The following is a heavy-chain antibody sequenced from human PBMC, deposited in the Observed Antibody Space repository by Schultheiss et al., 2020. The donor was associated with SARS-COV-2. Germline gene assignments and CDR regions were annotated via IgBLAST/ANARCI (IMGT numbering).Heavy chain of an antibody. CDR1: GFTFSSYS. Sequence: GGSLRLSCAASGFTFSSYSMNWVRQAPGKGLEWVSSISSSSIYIYYADSVKGRFTISRDNAKNSLYLQMNSLRAEDTAVYYCARNYDGDLYYFDYWGQGTLVTVSS. V-gene: IGHV3-21*01. J-gene: IGHJ4*02. CDR2: ISSSSIYI. D-gene: IGHD4-17*01. CDR3: ARNYDGDLYYFDY.